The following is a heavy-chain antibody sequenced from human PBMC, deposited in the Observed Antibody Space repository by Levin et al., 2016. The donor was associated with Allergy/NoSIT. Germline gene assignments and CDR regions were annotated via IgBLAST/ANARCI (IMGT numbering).Heavy chain of an antibody. V-gene: IGHV4-30-2*01. Sequence: SETLSLTCAVSGGSISSGGYSWSWIRQPPGKGLEWIGYIYYSGTTYYNPSLKSRVTTSVDRSKNHFSLRLTSVTAADTAVYYCARASQFHSGYYYLDIWGQGTMVTVSS. CDR2: IYYSGTT. CDR1: GGSISSGGYS. CDR3: ARASQFHSGYYYLDI. J-gene: IGHJ3*02. D-gene: IGHD3-22*01.